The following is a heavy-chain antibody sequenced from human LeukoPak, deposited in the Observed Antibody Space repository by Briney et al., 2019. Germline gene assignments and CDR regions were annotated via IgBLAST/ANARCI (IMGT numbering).Heavy chain of an antibody. V-gene: IGHV3-66*01. CDR2: MYSGGAT. J-gene: IGHJ4*02. CDR3: ARDPSPYYSDYGH. Sequence: GGSLRLSCAASGVTVSSSYMSWVRQAPGKGLEWVSIMYSGGATDYADSVRGRFTISRDNSKDTLYLQMNSLRVEDTAVYYCARDPSPYYSDYGHWGQGTLVTVSS. D-gene: IGHD4-11*01. CDR1: GVTVSSSY.